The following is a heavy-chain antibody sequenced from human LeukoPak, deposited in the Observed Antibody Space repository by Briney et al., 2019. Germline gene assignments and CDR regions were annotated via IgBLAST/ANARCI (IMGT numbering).Heavy chain of an antibody. J-gene: IGHJ4*02. CDR1: EYSFTTYW. CDR2: TYPADSDT. V-gene: IGHV5-51*01. Sequence: GESLKISCKGSEYSFTTYWIAWVRQMPGKGLEWMGITYPADSDTRYSPSFQGQVTISADKSISTAYLQWSSLKASDTAMYYYARQGSGWFYVDYWGQGTLVTVSS. CDR3: ARQGSGWFYVDY. D-gene: IGHD2/OR15-2a*01.